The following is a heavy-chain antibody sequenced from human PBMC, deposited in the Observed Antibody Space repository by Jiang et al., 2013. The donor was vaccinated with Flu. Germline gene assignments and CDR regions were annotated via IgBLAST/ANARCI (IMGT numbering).Heavy chain of an antibody. J-gene: IGHJ4*02. Sequence: LKPSETLSLTCTVSGGSITSSCCYWGWIRQPPGKGLEWIGSIYYSGSTYYNPSLKSRVTISVDTSKNQFSLKLSSVTAADTAVYYCARQSGSPAEFDYWGQGALVTVSS. CDR1: GGSITSSCCY. CDR2: IYYSGST. CDR3: ARQSGSPAEFDY. V-gene: IGHV4-39*01. D-gene: IGHD1-26*01.